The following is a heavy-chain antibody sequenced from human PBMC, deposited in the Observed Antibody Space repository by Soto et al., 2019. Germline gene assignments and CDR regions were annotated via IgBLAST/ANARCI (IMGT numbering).Heavy chain of an antibody. J-gene: IGHJ6*02. CDR2: ISSSSRYI. CDR3: ARDPAVAVAGYYYYGMDV. CDR1: GFTFSSYS. Sequence: EVQLVESGGGLVKPGGSLRLSCAASGFTFSSYSMNWVRQAPGKGLEWVSSISSSSRYIYYADSVKGRFTISRDNAKNSLYLQMNSLRAEDTAVYYCARDPAVAVAGYYYYGMDVWGQGTTVTVSS. D-gene: IGHD6-19*01. V-gene: IGHV3-21*01.